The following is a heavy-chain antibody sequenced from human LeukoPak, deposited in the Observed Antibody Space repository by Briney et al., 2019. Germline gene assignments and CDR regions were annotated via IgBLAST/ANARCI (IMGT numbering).Heavy chain of an antibody. D-gene: IGHD2-15*01. CDR3: ARGRFCGGGSCYLDY. Sequence: GGSLRLSCAASGFTFSSCSMNWVRQAPGRGLEWVSSITSSSSDTYHADSVRGRFTISRDNAKNSLYLQMNSLRADDTAVYFCARGRFCGGGSCYLDYWGQGNLVTVSS. CDR1: GFTFSSCS. J-gene: IGHJ4*02. CDR2: ITSSSSDT. V-gene: IGHV3-21*01.